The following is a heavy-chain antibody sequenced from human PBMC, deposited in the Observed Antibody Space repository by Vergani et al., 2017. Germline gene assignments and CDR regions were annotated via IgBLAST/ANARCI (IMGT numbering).Heavy chain of an antibody. V-gene: IGHV4-38-2*01. CDR1: GYSIGSGFY. D-gene: IGHD2-21*01. CDR2: IHNRGKT. J-gene: IGHJ2*01. Sequence: QVRLEESGPGLVKPSETLSLTCSVSGYSIGSGFYWAWIRQSPGEGLQWLTSIHNRGKTYHNPSLKSRVPVSLDTSKNRFSLNLTSVTATDTSVYYCARSQGDYWYFDLWGPGSLVTVS. CDR3: ARSQGDYWYFDL.